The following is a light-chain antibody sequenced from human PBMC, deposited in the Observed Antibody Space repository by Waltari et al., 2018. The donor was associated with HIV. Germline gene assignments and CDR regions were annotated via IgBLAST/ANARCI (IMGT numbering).Light chain of an antibody. CDR3: QQTHTTPHT. Sequence: DIQMTQSPSSLSASVGDGVTITCRASQNVSTYLNWYQQKPVKAPKLVIYASSGLQSGVPSSFRGSGSGTDFTLTISSLQSEDFATYYCQQTHTTPHTFGQGTKLQIK. J-gene: IGKJ2*01. CDR2: ASS. V-gene: IGKV1-39*01. CDR1: QNVSTY.